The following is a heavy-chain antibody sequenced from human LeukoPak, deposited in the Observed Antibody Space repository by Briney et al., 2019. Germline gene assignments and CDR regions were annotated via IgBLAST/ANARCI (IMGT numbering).Heavy chain of an antibody. CDR2: IYYSGST. V-gene: IGHV4-59*01. J-gene: IGHJ4*02. D-gene: IGHD4-17*01. CDR3: ASYGDYVDY. Sequence: SETLSLTCTVSGGSISSYYWSSIRQPPGKGLEWIGYIYYSGSTNYNPSLKSRVTISEDTSKNQFSLKLSSVTAADTAVYYCASYGDYVDYWGQGTLVTVSS. CDR1: GGSISSYY.